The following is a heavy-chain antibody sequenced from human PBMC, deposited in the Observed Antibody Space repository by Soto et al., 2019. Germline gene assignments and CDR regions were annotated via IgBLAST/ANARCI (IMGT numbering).Heavy chain of an antibody. D-gene: IGHD3-10*01. Sequence: PSETLSLTCTVSGGSISSDDYYWSWIRQAPGRGLEWIGYIHSSGSIYYNPSLKSRATMSIDTARNQFSLKLSSVTAADTAVYYCARGFPGGRYYYYYYGMDVWGQGTMVTVSS. CDR2: IHSSGSI. V-gene: IGHV4-30-4*01. CDR1: GGSISSDDYY. J-gene: IGHJ6*02. CDR3: ARGFPGGRYYYYYYGMDV.